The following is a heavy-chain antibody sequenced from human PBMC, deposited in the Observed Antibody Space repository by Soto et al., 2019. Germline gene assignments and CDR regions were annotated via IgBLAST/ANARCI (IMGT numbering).Heavy chain of an antibody. D-gene: IGHD3-10*01. CDR1: GYTLSKYW. V-gene: IGHV5-51*01. Sequence: GESLKISCKGSGYTLSKYWIGWVRQTPWKGLEWMGMIYPGDSDARYSPSFEGQVTFSVDKSINTAYLQWNSLKASDTAMYYCARQGGEYNTMSDYWGQGTLVTVSS. CDR2: IYPGDSDA. CDR3: ARQGGEYNTMSDY. J-gene: IGHJ4*02.